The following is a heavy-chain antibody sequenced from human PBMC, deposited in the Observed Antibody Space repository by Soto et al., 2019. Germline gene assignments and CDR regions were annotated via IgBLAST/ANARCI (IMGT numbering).Heavy chain of an antibody. V-gene: IGHV3-23*01. D-gene: IGHD6-6*01. CDR1: GFTFSSYA. CDR3: AKGSEFSNSYTLDFDF. J-gene: IGHJ4*02. CDR2: ISGNGGST. Sequence: GGSLRLSCAASGFTFSSYAMSWVRQAPGRGLEWVSIISGNGGSTYYAASVKGRFTISRDNTKDTLYLQMDSLTAEDTAVYYCAKGSEFSNSYTLDFDFWGQGALVTVSS.